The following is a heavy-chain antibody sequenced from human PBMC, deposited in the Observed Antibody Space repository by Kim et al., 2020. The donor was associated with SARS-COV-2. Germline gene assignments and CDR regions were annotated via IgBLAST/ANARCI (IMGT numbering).Heavy chain of an antibody. D-gene: IGHD3-3*01. Sequence: GGSLRLSCAASGFTVSNSYMTWIRQAPGKGLEWVSVIYDDGTTYYADSVKGRFTISRDSPKNTLYLQMNSLSVEDTAMYYCARGARFSAIVDFWGQGTLVLVSS. J-gene: IGHJ4*02. CDR3: ARGARFSAIVDF. V-gene: IGHV3-53*01. CDR1: GFTVSNSY. CDR2: IYDDGTT.